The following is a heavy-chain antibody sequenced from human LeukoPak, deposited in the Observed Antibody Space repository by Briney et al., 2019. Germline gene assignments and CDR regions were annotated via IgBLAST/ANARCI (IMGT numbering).Heavy chain of an antibody. CDR3: ARVTGYMIEDYFDY. D-gene: IGHD3-22*01. V-gene: IGHV4-59*01. J-gene: IGHJ4*02. Sequence: SETLSLTCTVSGGSLSSYYWSWIRQPPGRGLEWIGYIYYSGGTNYNPSLKSRVTISVDTSKNQISLRLSSVTAADTAVYYCARVTGYMIEDYFDYWGQGTLVTVSS. CDR2: IYYSGGT. CDR1: GGSLSSYY.